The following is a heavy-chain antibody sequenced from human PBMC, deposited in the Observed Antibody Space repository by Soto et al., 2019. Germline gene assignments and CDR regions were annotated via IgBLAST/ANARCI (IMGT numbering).Heavy chain of an antibody. D-gene: IGHD1-26*01. V-gene: IGHV1-69*01. CDR1: GGTFSSYA. CDR3: ARVVRSYALYYFDY. J-gene: IGHJ4*02. CDR2: IIPIFGTA. Sequence: GGSVKVSCKAAGGTFSSYALSWVRQAPGQGLEWMGGIIPIFGTANYAQKFQGRVTITADESTSTAYMELSSLRSEETAVYYCARVVRSYALYYFDYWGQGTLVTVSS.